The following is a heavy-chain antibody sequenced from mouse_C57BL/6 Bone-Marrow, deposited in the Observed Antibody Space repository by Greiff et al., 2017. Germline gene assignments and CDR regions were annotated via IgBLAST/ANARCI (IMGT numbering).Heavy chain of an antibody. Sequence: EVKLVESEGGLVQPGSSMKLSCTASGFTFSDYYMAWVRQVPEKGLEWVANINYDGSSTYYLDSLKSRFIISSDNAKNILYLQMSSLKSEDTATYYCARDPGRNYFDYWGQGTTLTVSS. CDR3: ARDPGRNYFDY. J-gene: IGHJ2*01. CDR1: GFTFSDYY. V-gene: IGHV5-16*01. CDR2: INYDGSST. D-gene: IGHD4-1*01.